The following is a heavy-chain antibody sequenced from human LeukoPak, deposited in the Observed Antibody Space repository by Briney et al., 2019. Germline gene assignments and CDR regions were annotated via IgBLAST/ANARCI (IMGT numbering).Heavy chain of an antibody. CDR1: GFTFSSYW. Sequence: GGSLRLSCAASGFTFSSYWMHWVRQAPGKGLVWVSRINSDGSSTSYADSVKGRFTISRDNAKNTLYLQMNSLRAEDTAVYYCARYGGSYYFDNWGQGTLVTVSS. CDR3: ARYGGSYYFDN. CDR2: INSDGSST. J-gene: IGHJ4*02. D-gene: IGHD1-26*01. V-gene: IGHV3-74*01.